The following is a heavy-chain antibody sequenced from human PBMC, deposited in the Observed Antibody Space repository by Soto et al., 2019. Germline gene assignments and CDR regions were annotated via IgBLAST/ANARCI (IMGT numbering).Heavy chain of an antibody. J-gene: IGHJ5*02. V-gene: IGHV1-2*02. CDR2: INAHSGGT. Sequence: VTVSCKASGFSFTGYYIHWLRQAPGQGLEWMGWINAHSGGTEYAQKFQGRVTLTRDTSISTAYMTLSSLRSDDTAIYYCAKDLTRQLAYWLDPWGQGTQVTVSS. CDR1: GFSFTGYY. D-gene: IGHD6-6*01. CDR3: AKDLTRQLAYWLDP.